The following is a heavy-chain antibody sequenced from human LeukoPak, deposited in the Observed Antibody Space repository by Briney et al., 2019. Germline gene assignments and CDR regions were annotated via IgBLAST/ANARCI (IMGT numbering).Heavy chain of an antibody. Sequence: PSETLSLTCTVSGGSISSYHWSWIRQPPGKGLEWIGYIYYSGSTNYNPSLKSRVTISVDTSKNQFSLKLSSVTAADTAVYYCARVGQQQLGDSFDYWGQGTLVTVSS. CDR2: IYYSGST. D-gene: IGHD6-13*01. CDR1: GGSISSYH. J-gene: IGHJ4*02. V-gene: IGHV4-59*01. CDR3: ARVGQQQLGDSFDY.